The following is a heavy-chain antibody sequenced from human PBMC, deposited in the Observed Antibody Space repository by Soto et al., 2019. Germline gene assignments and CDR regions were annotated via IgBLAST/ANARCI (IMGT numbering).Heavy chain of an antibody. D-gene: IGHD1-26*01. CDR3: STGPRPNSGAVGGTPPNLNF. Sequence: GGSLRLSCVDSSVVCSHGWMYWVRQAPGKGLEWVGRIKSRPDGGTTDYAAPVKGRFTISRDDSKNTLFLQMDSLKIEDTGAYYCSTGPRPNSGAVGGTPPNLNFSGQGTQVTVSS. CDR1: SVVCSHGW. J-gene: IGHJ4*02. V-gene: IGHV3-15*07. CDR2: IKSRPDGGTT.